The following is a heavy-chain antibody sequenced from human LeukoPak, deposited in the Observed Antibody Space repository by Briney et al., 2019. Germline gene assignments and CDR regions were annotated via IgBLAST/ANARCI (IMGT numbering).Heavy chain of an antibody. D-gene: IGHD2-21*01. J-gene: IGHJ6*02. CDR1: GGTFSSYA. V-gene: IGHV1-69*13. Sequence: ASVKVSCKASGGTFSSYAISWVRQAPGQGLEWMGGIIPIFGTANYAQKFQGRVTITADESTSTAYMELSSLRSEDTAVYYCATGAAIRSYYYGMDVWGQGTTVTVSS. CDR3: ATGAAIRSYYYGMDV. CDR2: IIPIFGTA.